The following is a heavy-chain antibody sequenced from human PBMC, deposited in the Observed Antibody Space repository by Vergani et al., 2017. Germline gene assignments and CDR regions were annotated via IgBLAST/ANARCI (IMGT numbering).Heavy chain of an antibody. CDR1: GYTFTNYY. V-gene: IGHV1-46*03. CDR2: INPSGGST. D-gene: IGHD2/OR15-2a*01. Sequence: QVLLVQSGAEVKKPGASVRVSCKTSGYTFTNYYIHWVRQAPGQGLEWMGIINPSGGSTTYAQQFQGRLTMTRATSTSTVYMDLSNLRSEDTAVYYCARPHGDILSPDPRRLDYWGQGTLVTVSS. CDR3: ARPHGDILSPDPRRLDY. J-gene: IGHJ4*02.